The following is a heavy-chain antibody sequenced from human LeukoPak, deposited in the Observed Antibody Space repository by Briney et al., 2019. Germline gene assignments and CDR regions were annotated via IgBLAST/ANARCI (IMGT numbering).Heavy chain of an antibody. CDR1: GFTFSDYY. Sequence: GGSLRLSCAASGFTFSDYYMSWICQAPGKGLEWVSYISSSGSTIYYADSVKGRFTISRDNAKNSLYLQMNSLRTEDTAVYYCARYRIEMATNRIDYWGQGTLVTVSS. CDR2: ISSSGSTI. V-gene: IGHV3-11*04. CDR3: ARYRIEMATNRIDY. D-gene: IGHD5-24*01. J-gene: IGHJ4*02.